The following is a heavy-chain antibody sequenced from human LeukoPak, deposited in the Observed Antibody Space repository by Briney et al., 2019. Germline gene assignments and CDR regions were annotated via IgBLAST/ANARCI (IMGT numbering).Heavy chain of an antibody. D-gene: IGHD3-22*01. Sequence: ASVKVSCKASGYTFTGYYMHWVRQAPGQGLEWMGWINPNSGGTNYAQKFQGRVTMTRDTSISTAYMELGRLRSDDTAVYYCARGTMIVVVITNNWFDPWGQGTLVTVSS. J-gene: IGHJ5*02. V-gene: IGHV1-2*02. CDR3: ARGTMIVVVITNNWFDP. CDR2: INPNSGGT. CDR1: GYTFTGYY.